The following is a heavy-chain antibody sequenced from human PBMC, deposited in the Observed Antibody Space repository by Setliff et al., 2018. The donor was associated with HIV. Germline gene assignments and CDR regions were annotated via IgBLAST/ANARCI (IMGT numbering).Heavy chain of an antibody. CDR1: GDSISSGGFY. CDR2: THYSGRT. V-gene: IGHV4-31*03. J-gene: IGHJ5*02. Sequence: SETLSLTCTVSGDSISSGGFYCNWFRQYPEKGLEWIGWTHYSGRTNFNPSLRSRATISFDTSKNQFSLNLTSVTAADTAVYYCARAPFRGGSFGWFDPWGQGTLVTVSS. CDR3: ARAPFRGGSFGWFDP. D-gene: IGHD2-15*01.